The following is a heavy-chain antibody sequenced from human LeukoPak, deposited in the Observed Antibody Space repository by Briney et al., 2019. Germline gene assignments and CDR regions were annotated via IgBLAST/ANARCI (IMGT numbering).Heavy chain of an antibody. CDR2: MYTSGGT. J-gene: IGHJ4*02. Sequence: SETLSLTCTVSGGSISSYYWTWIRQSAGKGLEWIGRMYTSGGTKYSPSFESRVTMSGDASKNQFSLKLSSVTAADTAVYYCARGLPPIAVAGTTPQGYYFDYWGQGTLVTVSS. CDR3: ARGLPPIAVAGTTPQGYYFDY. CDR1: GGSISSYY. D-gene: IGHD6-19*01. V-gene: IGHV4-4*07.